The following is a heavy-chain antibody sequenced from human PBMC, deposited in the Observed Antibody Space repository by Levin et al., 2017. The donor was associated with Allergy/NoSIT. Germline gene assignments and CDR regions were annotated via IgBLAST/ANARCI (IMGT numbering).Heavy chain of an antibody. CDR3: ARGAGTSPYYYYGMDV. CDR2: ISYDGSNK. CDR1: GFTFSSYA. D-gene: IGHD1-7*01. Sequence: GGSLRLSCAASGFTFSSYAMHWVRQAPGKGLEWVAVISYDGSNKYYADSVKGRFTISRDNSKNTLYLQMNSLRAEDTAVYYWARGAGTSPYYYYGMDVWGQGTTVTVSS. V-gene: IGHV3-30*04. J-gene: IGHJ6*02.